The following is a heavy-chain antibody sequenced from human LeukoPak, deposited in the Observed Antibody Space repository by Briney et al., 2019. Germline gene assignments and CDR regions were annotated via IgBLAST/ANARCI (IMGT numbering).Heavy chain of an antibody. CDR3: ARDYANDNQLLRAEVGFDP. CDR2: ISSSSSYI. J-gene: IGHJ5*02. D-gene: IGHD2-2*01. Sequence: GGSLRLSCAASGFTFSSYSMNWVRQAPGKGLEWVSSISSSSSYIYYADSVKGRFTISRDNAKNSLYLQMNSLRAEDTAVYYCARDYANDNQLLRAEVGFDPWGQGTLVTVSS. V-gene: IGHV3-21*04. CDR1: GFTFSSYS.